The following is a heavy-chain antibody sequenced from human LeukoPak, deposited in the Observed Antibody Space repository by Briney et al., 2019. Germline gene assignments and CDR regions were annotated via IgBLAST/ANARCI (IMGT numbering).Heavy chain of an antibody. J-gene: IGHJ4*02. Sequence: AGGSLRLSCAPSGFTVSSYAMSWVRQAAGKGLEWVSGIGGSGVSTYYADSVKGRFTISRDNSKNTLYLQMNSLRAEDTAVYYCAKVRHIVATNPNDYWGQGTLVTVSS. CDR1: GFTVSSYA. D-gene: IGHD5-12*01. CDR3: AKVRHIVATNPNDY. V-gene: IGHV3-23*01. CDR2: IGGSGVST.